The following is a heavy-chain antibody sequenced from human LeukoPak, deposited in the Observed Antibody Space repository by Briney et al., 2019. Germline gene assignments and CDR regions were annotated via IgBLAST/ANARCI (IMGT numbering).Heavy chain of an antibody. CDR2: IYHSGST. V-gene: IGHV4-4*02. J-gene: IGHJ2*01. Sequence: PSGTLSLTCAVSGGSISSSNWWSWVRQPPGKGLEWIGEIYHSGSTNYNPSLKSRVTISVDTSKNQFSLKLSSVTAADTAVYYCARDRGDYNYHWYFDLWGRGTLVTVSS. CDR1: GGSISSSNW. CDR3: ARDRGDYNYHWYFDL. D-gene: IGHD5-24*01.